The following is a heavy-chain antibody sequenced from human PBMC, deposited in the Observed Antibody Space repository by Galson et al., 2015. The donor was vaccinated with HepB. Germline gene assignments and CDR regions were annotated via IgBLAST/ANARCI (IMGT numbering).Heavy chain of an antibody. CDR1: GYSLAELS. J-gene: IGHJ6*02. CDR3: ATATPTYYDLWSDKEFYYGMDV. CDR2: FDVEDGET. Sequence: SVKVSCKVSGYSLAELSIHWVRQGLGKGLEWMGGFDVEDGETIYAQNLQGRVIMTEDTSADIAYMELSSLRSDDTAVYYCATATPTYYDLWSDKEFYYGMDVWGQGTTVIVSS. D-gene: IGHD3-3*01. V-gene: IGHV1-24*01.